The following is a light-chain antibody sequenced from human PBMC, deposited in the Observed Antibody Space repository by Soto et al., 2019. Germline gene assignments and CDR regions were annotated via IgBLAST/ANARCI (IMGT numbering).Light chain of an antibody. J-gene: IGLJ2*01. Sequence: QSALTQPPSVSGSPGQSVTISCIGTSSDIGTYDSVSWYQAPPGTAPKLIIYEVHNRPSGVPDRFSGSKSGNTASLTISGLKAEDEADYYCSSYAISTTLLFGGGTKLTVL. CDR1: SSDIGTYDS. CDR3: SSYAISTTLL. V-gene: IGLV2-18*02. CDR2: EVH.